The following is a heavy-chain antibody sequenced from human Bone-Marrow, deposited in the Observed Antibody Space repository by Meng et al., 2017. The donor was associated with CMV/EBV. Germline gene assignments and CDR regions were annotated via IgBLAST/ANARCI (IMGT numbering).Heavy chain of an antibody. CDR2: ISSSSSYI. Sequence: GGSLRLCCAASGFTFSSYSMNWVRQAPGKGLEWVSSISSSSSYIYYADSVKGRFTISRDNAKNSLYLQMNSLRAEDTAVYYCARDYVRITIFGVVTGAGGMDVWGQGTTVTVSS. CDR1: GFTFSSYS. V-gene: IGHV3-21*01. D-gene: IGHD3-3*01. J-gene: IGHJ6*02. CDR3: ARDYVRITIFGVVTGAGGMDV.